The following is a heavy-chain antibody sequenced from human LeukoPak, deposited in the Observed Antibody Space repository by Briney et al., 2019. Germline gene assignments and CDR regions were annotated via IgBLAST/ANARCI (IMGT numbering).Heavy chain of an antibody. Sequence: PGGSLRLSCAASGFTFSSYAMSWVRQAPGKGLEWVSAISGSGGSTYYADSVKGRLTISRDNSKNTLYLQMNSLRAEDTAVYYCAKMYYDFWSGYYPQGNWFDPWGQGTLVTVSS. CDR2: ISGSGGST. CDR1: GFTFSSYA. CDR3: AKMYYDFWSGYYPQGNWFDP. D-gene: IGHD3-3*01. V-gene: IGHV3-23*01. J-gene: IGHJ5*02.